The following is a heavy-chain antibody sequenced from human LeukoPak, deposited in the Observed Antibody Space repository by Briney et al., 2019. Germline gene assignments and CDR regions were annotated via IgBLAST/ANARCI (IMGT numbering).Heavy chain of an antibody. J-gene: IGHJ6*02. V-gene: IGHV4-34*01. CDR3: ARGKVVPAAGAPYYYYGMDV. Sequence: SETLSLTCAVYGGSFSGYYWSWIRQPPGKGLEWIGEINHSGSTNYNPSLKSRLTISVDTSKNQFSLKLSSVTAADTAVYYCARGKVVPAAGAPYYYYGMDVWGQGTTVTVSS. CDR2: INHSGST. D-gene: IGHD2-2*01. CDR1: GGSFSGYY.